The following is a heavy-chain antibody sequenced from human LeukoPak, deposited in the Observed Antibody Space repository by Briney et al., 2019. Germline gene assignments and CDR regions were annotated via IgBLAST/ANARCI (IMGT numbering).Heavy chain of an antibody. D-gene: IGHD3-16*01. V-gene: IGHV3-69-1*01. CDR3: AKDRANWAIDD. CDR1: GFTFTDHP. J-gene: IGHJ4*02. Sequence: GGSLRLSCVASGFTFTDHPMNWVRQAPGKGLEWISYIGGDGIAFYADSVRGRFTASKDDARKSMYLQMNSLRVEDTAVYYCAKDRANWAIDDWGQGTQVTVSS. CDR2: IGGDGIA.